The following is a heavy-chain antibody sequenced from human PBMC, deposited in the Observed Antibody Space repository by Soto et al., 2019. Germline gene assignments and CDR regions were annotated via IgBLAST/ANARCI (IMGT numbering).Heavy chain of an antibody. V-gene: IGHV4-59*01. D-gene: IGHD6-13*01. CDR1: CGSISSYY. J-gene: IGHJ3*02. CDR2: IYYSGST. Sequence: SETLSRTCTVSCGSISSYYWSCIRQPPGKGLEWIVYIYYSGSTNYNPSLKSRVTISVDTYKNPFSLKLSSVTAADTAVYYCARVFLAAAGNGAFDIWGQVTMVTVS. CDR3: ARVFLAAAGNGAFDI.